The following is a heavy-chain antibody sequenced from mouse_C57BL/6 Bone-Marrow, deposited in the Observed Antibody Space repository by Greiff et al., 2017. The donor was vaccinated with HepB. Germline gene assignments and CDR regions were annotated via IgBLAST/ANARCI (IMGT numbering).Heavy chain of an antibody. J-gene: IGHJ2*01. CDR2: IYPRSGNT. Sequence: QVHVKQSGAELARPGASVKLSCKASGYTFTSYGISWVKQRTGQGLEWIGEIYPRSGNTYYNEKFKGKATLTADKSSSTAYMELRSLTSEDSAVYFWAREPYYYGNYFDYWGQGTTLTVSS. V-gene: IGHV1-81*01. CDR1: GYTFTSYG. CDR3: AREPYYYGNYFDY. D-gene: IGHD1-1*01.